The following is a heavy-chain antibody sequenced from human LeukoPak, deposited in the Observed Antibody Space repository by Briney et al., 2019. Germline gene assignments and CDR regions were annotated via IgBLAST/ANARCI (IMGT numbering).Heavy chain of an antibody. CDR3: ARDHRRDMIMFGGLDY. CDR1: GYTFTGYY. Sequence: ASVKVSCKASGYTFTGYYMHWVRQAPGQGLEWMGWINPNSGGTNYAQKFQGRATTTRDTSISTAYMELSRLRSDDTAVYYCARDHRRDMIMFGGLDYWGQGTLVTVSS. J-gene: IGHJ4*02. D-gene: IGHD3-16*01. V-gene: IGHV1-2*02. CDR2: INPNSGGT.